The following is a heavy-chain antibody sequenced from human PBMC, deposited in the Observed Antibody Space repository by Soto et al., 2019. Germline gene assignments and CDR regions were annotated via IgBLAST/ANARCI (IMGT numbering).Heavy chain of an antibody. CDR2: LNPSGDT. V-gene: IGHV4-34*02. D-gene: IGHD4-17*01. Sequence: QVQLQQWGAGLLKPSETLSLTCAVYGGSFSGYYWSWIRQPPGKGLEWIGELNPSGDTNYNPSLKSRVTISVDTCKNHLSLKLSSVTAADTAVYYCARGRHGGAAFWCQGTLVTVSS. J-gene: IGHJ4*02. CDR1: GGSFSGYY. CDR3: ARGRHGGAAF.